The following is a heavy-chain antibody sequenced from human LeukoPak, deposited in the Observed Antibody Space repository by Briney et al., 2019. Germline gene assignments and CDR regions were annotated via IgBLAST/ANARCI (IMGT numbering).Heavy chain of an antibody. V-gene: IGHV3-49*04. Sequence: GGSLRLSCTASGFTFGDYAMSWVRQAPGKGLEWVGFIRSKAYGGTTEYAASVKGRFTISGDDSKSIAYLQMNSLKTEDTAVYYCTRDFQPAGDYRGYYYYGMDVWGQGTTVTVSS. CDR1: GFTFGDYA. CDR3: TRDFQPAGDYRGYYYYGMDV. J-gene: IGHJ6*02. CDR2: IRSKAYGGTT. D-gene: IGHD4-17*01.